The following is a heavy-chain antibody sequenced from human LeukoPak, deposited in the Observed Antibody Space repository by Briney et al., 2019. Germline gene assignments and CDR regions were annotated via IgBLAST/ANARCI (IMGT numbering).Heavy chain of an antibody. Sequence: PGGSLRLSCAASGFTVSSIHMSWVRQAPGKGLEWVSVIYSGGSTYYAASVKGRFTVSRDNSNNTLYLQMRRLRAEDTAVYYWARDLRTVTMIALGLDVWGQGTTVTVSS. V-gene: IGHV3-53*01. CDR2: IYSGGST. CDR3: ARDLRTVTMIALGLDV. J-gene: IGHJ6*02. D-gene: IGHD3-22*01. CDR1: GFTVSSIH.